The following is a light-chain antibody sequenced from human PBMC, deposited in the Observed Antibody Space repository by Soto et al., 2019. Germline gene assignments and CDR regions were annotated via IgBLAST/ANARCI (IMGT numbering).Light chain of an antibody. CDR3: QHRSNWLA. CDR2: DAS. CDR1: QSVSSY. Sequence: EIVLTQSPATLSLSPGERATLSCRASQSVSSYLAWYQQKPGQAPRLLIYDASNRATGIPARFSGSGSGTAFPLTITRLEPEHFAIYYCQHRSNWLAFGGGTKVEIK. V-gene: IGKV3-11*01. J-gene: IGKJ4*01.